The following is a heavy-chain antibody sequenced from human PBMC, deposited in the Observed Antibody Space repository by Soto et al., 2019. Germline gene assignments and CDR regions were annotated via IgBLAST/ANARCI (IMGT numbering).Heavy chain of an antibody. CDR1: GFTFSSYW. J-gene: IGHJ5*02. CDR2: IKQDGSEK. D-gene: IGHD7-27*01. CDR3: ARGLGIRGNWFDP. Sequence: EVQLVESGGGLVQPGGSLRLSCAASGFTFSSYWMSWVRQAPGKGLEWVANIKQDGSEKYYVDSVKGRFTISRDNAKNPLYLQMNRLRAEDTGVYYCARGLGIRGNWFDPWGQGTLGTVSS. V-gene: IGHV3-7*01.